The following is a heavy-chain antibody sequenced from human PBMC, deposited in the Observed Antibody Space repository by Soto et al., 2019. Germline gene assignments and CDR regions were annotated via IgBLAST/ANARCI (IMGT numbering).Heavy chain of an antibody. Sequence: GTFSSYAISWVRQAPGQGLEWMGGIIPIFGTANYAQKFQGRVTITADESTSTAYMELSSLRSEDTAVYYCARDTRADYSNYYYYGMDVWGQGTTVTVSS. CDR2: IIPIFGTA. CDR3: ARDTRADYSNYYYYGMDV. V-gene: IGHV1-69*01. J-gene: IGHJ6*02. D-gene: IGHD4-4*01. CDR1: GTFSSYA.